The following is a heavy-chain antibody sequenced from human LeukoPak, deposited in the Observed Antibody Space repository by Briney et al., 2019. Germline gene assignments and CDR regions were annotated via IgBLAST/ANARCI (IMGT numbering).Heavy chain of an antibody. D-gene: IGHD3-22*01. CDR2: ISYDGSNK. CDR1: GFTFSSYA. Sequence: GSLRLSCAASGFTFSSYAMHWVRQAPGKGLEWVAVISYDGSNKYYADSVKGRFTISRDNSKNTLYLQMNSLRAEDTAVYYCARSLSSAYLDYWGQGTLVTVSS. CDR3: ARSLSSAYLDY. J-gene: IGHJ4*02. V-gene: IGHV3-30-3*01.